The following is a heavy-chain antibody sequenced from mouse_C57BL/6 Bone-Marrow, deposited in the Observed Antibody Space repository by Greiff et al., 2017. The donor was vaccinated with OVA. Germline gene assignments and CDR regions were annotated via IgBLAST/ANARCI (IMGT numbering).Heavy chain of an antibody. J-gene: IGHJ1*03. Sequence: QVQLKESGPELVKPGASVKISCKASGYAFSSSWMNWVKQRPGKGLEWIGRIYPGDGDTNYNGKFKGKATLTADKSSSTAYMQLSSLTSEDSAVYFCANYYGKEDWYFDVWGTGTTVTVSS. D-gene: IGHD2-1*01. CDR3: ANYYGKEDWYFDV. V-gene: IGHV1-82*01. CDR1: GYAFSSSW. CDR2: IYPGDGDT.